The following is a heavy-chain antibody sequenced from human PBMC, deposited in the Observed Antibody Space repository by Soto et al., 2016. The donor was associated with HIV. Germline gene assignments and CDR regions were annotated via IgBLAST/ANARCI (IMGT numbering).Heavy chain of an antibody. Sequence: EVQLVESGGGLVQPGGSLRLSCAASGFTFTSFWMSWVRQAPGKGLEWVANIKQDGSEKYYVDSVKGRFTISRDNAKNSLYLQMNSLRAEDTAVYYCARDSASGWYWDYWGQGTLVTVSS. J-gene: IGHJ4*02. CDR1: GFTFTSFW. CDR3: ARDSASGWYWDY. V-gene: IGHV3-7*01. D-gene: IGHD6-13*01. CDR2: IKQDGSEK.